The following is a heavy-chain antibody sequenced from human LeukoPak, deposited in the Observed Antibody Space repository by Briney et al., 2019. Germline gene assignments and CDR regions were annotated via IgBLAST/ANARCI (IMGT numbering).Heavy chain of an antibody. V-gene: IGHV3-30*04. CDR1: GFTFSTYA. CDR2: ISYDGSNK. J-gene: IGHJ4*02. D-gene: IGHD6-13*01. CDR3: AKDDGNSESSSWLGAYYFDY. Sequence: GRSLRLSCAASGFTFSTYAMHWVRQAPGKGLEWVAVISYDGSNKYYADSVKGRFTISRDNSKNTLYLQMNSLRAEDTAVYYCAKDDGNSESSSWLGAYYFDYWGQGTLVTVSS.